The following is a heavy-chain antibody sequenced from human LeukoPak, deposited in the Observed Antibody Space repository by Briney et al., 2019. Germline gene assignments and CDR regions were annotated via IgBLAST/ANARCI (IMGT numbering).Heavy chain of an antibody. CDR1: GFTFSDHY. V-gene: IGHV3-72*01. Sequence: GGSLRLSCVASGFTFSDHYMDWVRQAPGKGLEWVGCIRDKGNSHTTEYAASVKGRFTVSRDDSQNSLYLQMDNLQAEDTAMYYCARSVVATAGWRLDPWGQGTLVTVSS. CDR2: IRDKGNSHTT. J-gene: IGHJ5*02. CDR3: ARSVVATAGWRLDP. D-gene: IGHD2-2*01.